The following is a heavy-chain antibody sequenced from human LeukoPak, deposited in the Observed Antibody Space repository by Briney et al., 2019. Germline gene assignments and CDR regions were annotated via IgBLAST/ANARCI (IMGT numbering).Heavy chain of an antibody. D-gene: IGHD3-22*01. Sequence: PGRSLRLSCEASGFTFSSHGMHWVRQAPGKGLEWVAVISYDENNKYYADSVKGRFTISRDNSKNTLYLQMNSLRAEDTAVYYCAKNPQYYYDSSGFFEYWGQGTLVTVSS. CDR1: GFTFSSHG. CDR3: AKNPQYYYDSSGFFEY. J-gene: IGHJ4*02. CDR2: ISYDENNK. V-gene: IGHV3-30*18.